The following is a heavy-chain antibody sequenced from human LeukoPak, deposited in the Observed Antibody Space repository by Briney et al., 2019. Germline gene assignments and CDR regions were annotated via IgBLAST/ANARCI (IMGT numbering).Heavy chain of an antibody. D-gene: IGHD6-13*01. J-gene: IGHJ6*02. CDR1: GYTFTSYG. CDR3: ASLEWAAAGTGYYYYGMDV. Sequence: GASVKVSCKASGYTFTSYGISWVRQAPGQGLEWMGWISAYNGNTNYAQKLQGRVTMTTDTSTSTAYMELRSLRSDDTAVYYCASLEWAAAGTGYYYYGMDVWGQGTTVTVSS. V-gene: IGHV1-18*01. CDR2: ISAYNGNT.